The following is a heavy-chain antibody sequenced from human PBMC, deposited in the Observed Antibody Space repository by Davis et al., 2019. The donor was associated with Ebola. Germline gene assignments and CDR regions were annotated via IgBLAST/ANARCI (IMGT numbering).Heavy chain of an antibody. CDR1: GYTFTSYY. V-gene: IGHV1-46*01. J-gene: IGHJ4*02. D-gene: IGHD6-19*01. CDR2: INPSGGST. Sequence: AASVKVSCKASGYTFTSYYMHWVRQAPGQGLEWMGIINPSGGSTSYAQKFQGRVTMTTDTSTSTAYMELRSLRSDDTAVYYCARSSGWPLYFDYWGQGTLVTVSS. CDR3: ARSSGWPLYFDY.